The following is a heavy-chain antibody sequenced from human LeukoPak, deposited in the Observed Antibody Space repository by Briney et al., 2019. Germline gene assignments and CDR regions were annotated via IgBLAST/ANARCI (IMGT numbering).Heavy chain of an antibody. V-gene: IGHV3-21*01. CDR3: ARGSSLAHYFYY. D-gene: IGHD6-19*01. CDR1: GFTFSSYS. J-gene: IGHJ4*02. CDR2: ISSSSSYI. Sequence: GGSLRLSCAASGFTFSSYSMNWVRQAPGKGLEWVSSISSSSSYIYYADSVKGRFTISRDNAKNSLYLQMNSLRAEDTAVYYCARGSSLAHYFYYGGQGTLVTVSS.